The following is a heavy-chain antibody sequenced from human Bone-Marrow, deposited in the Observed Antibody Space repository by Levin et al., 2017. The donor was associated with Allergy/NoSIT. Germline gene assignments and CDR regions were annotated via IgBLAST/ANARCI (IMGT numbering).Heavy chain of an antibody. D-gene: IGHD2-2*01. J-gene: IGHJ4*02. CDR2: MNPKSGNT. CDR1: GYSFSTRD. V-gene: IGHV1-8*02. Sequence: GESLKISCKASGYSFSTRDINWVRQGPGQGLEWMGWMNPKSGNTGYARKFQGRITMTRNSSTTTAYMELRSLRSDDTAVYYCTRGQGYVGPFGQWGQGTLVNVPS. CDR3: TRGQGYVGPFGQ.